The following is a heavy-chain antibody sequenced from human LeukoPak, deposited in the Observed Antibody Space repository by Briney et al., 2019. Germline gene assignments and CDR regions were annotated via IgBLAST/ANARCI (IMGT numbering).Heavy chain of an antibody. Sequence: GGSLRLSCAASGFTFSSYSMNWVRQAPGKGLEWVSAISSSSSYIYYADSVKGRFTISRDNAKNSLYLQMNSLRAEDTAGYYCARDFWSGYYGPFDPWGQGTLVTVSS. J-gene: IGHJ5*02. D-gene: IGHD3-3*01. V-gene: IGHV3-21*01. CDR2: ISSSSSYI. CDR3: ARDFWSGYYGPFDP. CDR1: GFTFSSYS.